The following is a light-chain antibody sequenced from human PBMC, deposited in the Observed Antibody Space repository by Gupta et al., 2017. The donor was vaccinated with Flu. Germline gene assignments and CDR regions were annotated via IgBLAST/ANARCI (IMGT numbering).Light chain of an antibody. CDR2: EVS. CDR3: SSYTSSYTFV. Sequence: SVTISCTGTSSDVGTYNRVSWYQQSPGTAHKLMIYEVSKRPSGVPDRFSASKSGNTASLTISGLQGEDEADYYCSSYTSSYTFVFGTGTKVTVL. J-gene: IGLJ1*01. V-gene: IGLV2-18*02. CDR1: SSDVGTYNR.